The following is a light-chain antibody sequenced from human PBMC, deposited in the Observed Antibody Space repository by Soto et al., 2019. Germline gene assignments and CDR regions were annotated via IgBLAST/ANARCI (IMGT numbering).Light chain of an antibody. CDR1: SSDVGGYKY. CDR2: EVS. CDR3: SSYTSSTTVV. V-gene: IGLV2-14*01. J-gene: IGLJ2*01. Sequence: QSALTQPASVSGSPGQSITISCTGTSSDVGGYKYVSWYQQHPGKAPKLMIYEVSNRPSGVSHRFSGSKSGNTASLTISGLQAEDEVDYYCSSYTSSTTVVFGGGTKLTVL.